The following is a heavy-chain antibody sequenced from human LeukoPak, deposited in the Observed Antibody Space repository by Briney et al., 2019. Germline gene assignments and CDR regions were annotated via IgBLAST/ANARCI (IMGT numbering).Heavy chain of an antibody. D-gene: IGHD2-15*01. V-gene: IGHV3-30-3*01. J-gene: IGHJ5*02. CDR1: GFTFSAYA. CDR2: MSNDGTNA. CDR3: ARFSTRSGHPVGGFAP. Sequence: GRSLRLSCVDSGFTFSAYAMHWVRQAPGKGLEWVAVMSNDGTNAYYADSVKGRFTISRDNSKNTLYLQMSSLSAEDTAVYCCARFSTRSGHPVGGFAPGGKGTLVTVST.